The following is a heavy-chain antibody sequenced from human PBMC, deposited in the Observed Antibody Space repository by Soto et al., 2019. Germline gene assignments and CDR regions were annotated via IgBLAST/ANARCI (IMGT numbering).Heavy chain of an antibody. CDR1: GYPFTSYG. V-gene: IGHV1-18*01. CDR2: ISAYNGNR. CDR3: ARGRIVASIHDAFEI. D-gene: IGHD5-12*01. Sequence: QGQLLQSGDEVKTPGASVRVSCRASGYPFTSYGISWVRQAPGQGLEWVAWISAYNGNRDIAQKFQGRVTMTLETSTGTAHMELGDLTSADTAVYYCARGRIVASIHDAFEIWGQGTSVTVSS. J-gene: IGHJ3*02.